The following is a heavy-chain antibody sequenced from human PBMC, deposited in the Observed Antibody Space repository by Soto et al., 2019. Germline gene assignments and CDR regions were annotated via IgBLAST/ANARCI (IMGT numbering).Heavy chain of an antibody. D-gene: IGHD6-19*01. CDR1: GGTFSSHG. J-gene: IGHJ4*02. CDR2: IIPFFGTA. CDR3: ARRAVYLSSGYYYFDY. V-gene: IGHV1-69*01. Sequence: QVQLVQSGAEVKKPWSSVKVSCKASGGTFSSHGIFWVRQAPGQGLEWMGGIIPFFGTANYAQKFQGRVTITADESTNTAYMELSRLRSDDTAVYYCARRAVYLSSGYYYFDYWGQGTLVTVSS.